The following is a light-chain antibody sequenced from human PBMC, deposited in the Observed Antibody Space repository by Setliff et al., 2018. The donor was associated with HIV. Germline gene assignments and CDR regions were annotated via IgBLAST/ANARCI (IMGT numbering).Light chain of an antibody. V-gene: IGLV2-14*01. CDR2: DVS. CDR3: SSYTSSSTYV. Sequence: QSALTQPASVSGSPGQSITISCTGTSSDVGGYNYVSWYQQHPGKAPKLMIYDVSKWPSGVSNRFSGSKSGNTASLTISGLQTEDEADYYCSSYTSSSTYVFGTGTKVTV. CDR1: SSDVGGYNY. J-gene: IGLJ1*01.